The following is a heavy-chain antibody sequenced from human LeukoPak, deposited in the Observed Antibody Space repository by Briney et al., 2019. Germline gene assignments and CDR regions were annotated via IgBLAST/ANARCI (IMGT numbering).Heavy chain of an antibody. D-gene: IGHD4-17*01. Sequence: ASVKVSCEAWGYIFNTYATHWVRHAPGQRLEWMGWNNPEKGDTKYSQNFQGRITVTRHTSASTTYMELSSLVSEDTAVYYCARRLKGSYGNLFDYWGQGTLVTVSS. V-gene: IGHV1-3*01. CDR3: ARRLKGSYGNLFDY. CDR2: NNPEKGDT. J-gene: IGHJ4*02. CDR1: GYIFNTYA.